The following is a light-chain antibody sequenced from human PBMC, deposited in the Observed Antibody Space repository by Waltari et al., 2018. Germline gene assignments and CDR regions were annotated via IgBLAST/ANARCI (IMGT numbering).Light chain of an antibody. V-gene: IGLV2-14*01. J-gene: IGLJ3*02. CDR1: SSDAGGYEY. CDR3: SSVTRSSTWV. Sequence: QSALTQPASVSGSPGQSITLSCTGTSSDAGGYEYVSWYQQYPGQAPKLMIYEVRNRPSGVSNRFSGSKSGNTASLTISGLQAEDEADYYCSSVTRSSTWVFGGGTKLTVL. CDR2: EVR.